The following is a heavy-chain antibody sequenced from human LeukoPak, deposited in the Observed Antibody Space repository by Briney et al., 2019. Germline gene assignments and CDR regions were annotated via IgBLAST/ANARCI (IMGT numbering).Heavy chain of an antibody. V-gene: IGHV4-38-2*02. CDR3: ARGVYGSQDS. D-gene: IGHD1-26*01. J-gene: IGHJ4*02. Sequence: PSETLSLTCTVSGQSLDSTYYWAWIRPPPGKWLEWIGSTSQRGSTYYKPSLKSRLAISVDISKNQILLRLTSVTATDTAMYYCARGVYGSQDSWGQGTLVTVSS. CDR2: TSQRGST. CDR1: GQSLDSTYY.